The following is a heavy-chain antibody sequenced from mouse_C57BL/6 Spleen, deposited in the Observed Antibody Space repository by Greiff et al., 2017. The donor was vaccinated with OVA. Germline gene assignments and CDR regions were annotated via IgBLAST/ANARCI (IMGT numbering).Heavy chain of an antibody. D-gene: IGHD3-2*02. V-gene: IGHV1-22*01. CDR2: INPTNGGT. CDR1: GYTFTDYY. CDR3: ARYAQATGFDY. Sequence: VQLQQSGPELVKPGASVKMSCKASGYTFTDYYMHWVKQSHGKSLEWIGYINPTNGGTSYNQKFTGKATLTVNKSSSTAYMERRSLTSEDAAVYYCARYAQATGFDYWGQGTTLTVSS. J-gene: IGHJ2*01.